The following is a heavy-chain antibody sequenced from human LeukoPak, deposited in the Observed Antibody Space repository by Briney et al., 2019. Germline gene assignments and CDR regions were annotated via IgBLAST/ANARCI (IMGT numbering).Heavy chain of an antibody. CDR1: GYTFTSYY. V-gene: IGHV1-46*01. J-gene: IGHJ5*02. D-gene: IGHD1-26*01. Sequence: ASVKVSCKASGYTFTSYYMHWVRQAPGQGLEWMGLINPTGGSTGYAQKFQGRVTMTRDMSTSTDYMELSSLRSEDTAIYYCARDNSVGDNAWWFDPWGQGTLVTVSS. CDR3: ARDNSVGDNAWWFDP. CDR2: INPTGGST.